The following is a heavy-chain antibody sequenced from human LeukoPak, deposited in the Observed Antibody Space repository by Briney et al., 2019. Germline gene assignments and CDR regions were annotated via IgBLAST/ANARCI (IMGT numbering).Heavy chain of an antibody. V-gene: IGHV4-38-2*02. CDR3: GRSYHDDAWAAFDM. D-gene: IGHD2-2*01. CDR2: IYRNGVT. J-gene: IGHJ3*02. Sequence: SETLSLTCTVSDYSISSGYYWGWIRQPPGKGLEWIGSIYRNGVTFSNASLRSRLSISVDTFKNQFSLRLSSVTAADTAVYYCGRSYHDDAWAAFDMWGQGTVVTISS. CDR1: DYSISSGYY.